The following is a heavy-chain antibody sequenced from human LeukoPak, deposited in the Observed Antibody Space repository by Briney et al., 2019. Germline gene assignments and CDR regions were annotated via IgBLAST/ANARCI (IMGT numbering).Heavy chain of an antibody. J-gene: IGHJ6*03. CDR3: ASGELVVPAAIRSDYYYYYYMDV. Sequence: SVKVSCKASGGTFSGYAISWVRQAPGQGLEWMGGIIPIFGTANYAQKFQGRVTITADESTSTAYMELSSLRSEDTAVYYCASGELVVPAAIRSDYYYYYYMDVWGKGTTVTVSS. CDR1: GGTFSGYA. V-gene: IGHV1-69*13. CDR2: IIPIFGTA. D-gene: IGHD2-2*02.